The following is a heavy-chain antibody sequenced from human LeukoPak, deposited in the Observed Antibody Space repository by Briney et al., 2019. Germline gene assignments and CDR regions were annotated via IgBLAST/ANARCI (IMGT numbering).Heavy chain of an antibody. CDR3: ARGGRATVVVPRYYYYMDV. CDR2: INHSGST. CDR1: GGSFSGYY. D-gene: IGHD4-23*01. Sequence: SETLSLTCAVYGGSFSGYYWSWIRQPPGKGLEWIGEINHSGSTNYNPSLKSRVTISVDTSKNQFSLKLSSVTAADTAVYYCARGGRATVVVPRYYYYMDVWGKGTTVTISS. V-gene: IGHV4-34*01. J-gene: IGHJ6*03.